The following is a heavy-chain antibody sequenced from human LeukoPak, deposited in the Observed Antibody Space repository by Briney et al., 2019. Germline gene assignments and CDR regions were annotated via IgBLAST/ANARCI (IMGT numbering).Heavy chain of an antibody. V-gene: IGHV4-39*01. CDR1: GGSISSYY. Sequence: PSETLSLACTVSGGSISSYYWGWIRQPPGKGLEWIGSIYYSGSTYYNPSLKSRVTISVDTSKNQFSLKLSSVTAADTAVYYCARIRSGYPDYWGQGTLVTVSS. CDR3: ARIRSGYPDY. D-gene: IGHD3-22*01. CDR2: IYYSGST. J-gene: IGHJ4*02.